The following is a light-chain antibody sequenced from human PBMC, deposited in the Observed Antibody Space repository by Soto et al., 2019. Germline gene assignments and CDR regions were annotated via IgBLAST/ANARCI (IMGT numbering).Light chain of an antibody. V-gene: IGKV1-6*02. J-gene: IGKJ1*01. Sequence: AIQMTQSPSSLSDPCGDRVPISLRASQGIGNALGWYQQKPGKPPKVLIYGASNLQSGVPPRFSGSGSGTDFTLAISSLQPEDSATYYCLQDINYPWTFGQGTKVDIK. CDR1: QGIGNA. CDR2: GAS. CDR3: LQDINYPWT.